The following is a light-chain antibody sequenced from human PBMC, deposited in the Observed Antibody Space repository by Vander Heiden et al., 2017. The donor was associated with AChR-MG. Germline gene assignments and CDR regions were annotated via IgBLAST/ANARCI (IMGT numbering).Light chain of an antibody. V-gene: IGLV1-40*01. J-gene: IGLJ2*01. CDR1: SPNIGAGYD. CDR2: GNS. Sequence: QSVLTQPPSVSAAPGPRVTISCTGSSPNIGAGYDVHWYQQLPGTAPKLLIYGNSNRPSGVPDRFSGSKSGTSASLAITGLQAEDEADYYCQSYDSSLSALFGGGTKLTVL. CDR3: QSYDSSLSAL.